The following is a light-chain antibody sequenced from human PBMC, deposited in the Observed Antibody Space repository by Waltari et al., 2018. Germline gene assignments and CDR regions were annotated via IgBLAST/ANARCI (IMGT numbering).Light chain of an antibody. J-gene: IGLJ2*01. Sequence: QSALTQPASVSGSLGQSITISCTGSSSNVGSYDLVSWYQHHPGEAPKLLIYEVVKRPSGFSNRFSGSKSGNAASLTISGLQAEDEATYYCCSYANSSPRLVFGGGTELAVL. CDR2: EVV. CDR1: SSNVGSYDL. V-gene: IGLV2-23*02. CDR3: CSYANSSPRLV.